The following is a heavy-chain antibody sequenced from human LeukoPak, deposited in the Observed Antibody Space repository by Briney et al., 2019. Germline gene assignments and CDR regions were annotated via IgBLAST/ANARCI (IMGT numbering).Heavy chain of an antibody. V-gene: IGHV5-51*01. J-gene: IGHJ4*02. CDR1: GYRFITYW. CDR2: FYHDDSNA. Sequence: GESLKISCQGSGYRFITYWIAWVRQMPGKGLGWMSIFYHDDSNARYSPSFRGQVTISVDKSTRTAYLQWSSLKASDTAMYYCARHGYDTFTGYYTGIWFWGQGTLVTVSS. CDR3: ARHGYDTFTGYYTGIWF. D-gene: IGHD3-9*01.